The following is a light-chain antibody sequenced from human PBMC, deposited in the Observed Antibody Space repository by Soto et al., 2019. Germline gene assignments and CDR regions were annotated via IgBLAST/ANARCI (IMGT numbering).Light chain of an antibody. Sequence: EIVMTQSPGTLSVSPGERATLSCRASQSVNNKLAWYQQKPGRAPRLLIYGASTRATGIPARFSGSGSGTEFTLTISRLQSEDFAVYYCQQYNDWPPRTFGQGTKVEIK. CDR3: QQYNDWPPRT. CDR1: QSVNNK. V-gene: IGKV3-15*01. CDR2: GAS. J-gene: IGKJ1*01.